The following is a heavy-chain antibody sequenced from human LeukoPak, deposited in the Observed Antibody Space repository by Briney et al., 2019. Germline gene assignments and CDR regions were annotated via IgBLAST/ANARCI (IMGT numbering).Heavy chain of an antibody. J-gene: IGHJ6*02. CDR2: IYSGGST. Sequence: GGSLRLSCAASGFTFSSYWMSWVRQPPGKGLEWVSVIYSGGSTYYADSVKGRFTISRDNSKNTLYLQMNSLRAEDTAVYYCAMRPPDFYYYGMDVWGQGTTVTVSS. D-gene: IGHD3-3*01. V-gene: IGHV3-66*01. CDR3: AMRPPDFYYYGMDV. CDR1: GFTFSSYW.